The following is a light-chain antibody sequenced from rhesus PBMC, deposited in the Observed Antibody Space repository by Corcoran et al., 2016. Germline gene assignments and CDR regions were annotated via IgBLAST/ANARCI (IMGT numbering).Light chain of an antibody. CDR1: QGITKF. CDR2: DAT. CDR3: QQHNSFPFT. V-gene: IGKV1-33*02. J-gene: IGKJ3*01. Sequence: DIQMTQSPSSLSASVGDTVTITCQASQGITKFLAWYQQKPGRAPKLLIYDATTLQRGVPSRFSGSGPGTAFTLTISSLQPEDFATYYCQQHNSFPFTFGPGTKLDIK.